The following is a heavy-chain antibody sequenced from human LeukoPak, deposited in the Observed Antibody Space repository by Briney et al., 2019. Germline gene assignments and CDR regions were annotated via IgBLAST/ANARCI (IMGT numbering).Heavy chain of an antibody. Sequence: ASVKVSCKASGYTFTSYDINWVRQAPGQGLEWMGWINPNSGGTNYAQKFQGRVTMTRDTSISTAYMELSRLRSDDTAVYYCARGPPSRFGDSVLGYWGQGTLVTVSS. CDR3: ARGPPSRFGDSVLGY. V-gene: IGHV1-2*02. CDR2: INPNSGGT. CDR1: GYTFTSYD. J-gene: IGHJ4*02. D-gene: IGHD3-10*02.